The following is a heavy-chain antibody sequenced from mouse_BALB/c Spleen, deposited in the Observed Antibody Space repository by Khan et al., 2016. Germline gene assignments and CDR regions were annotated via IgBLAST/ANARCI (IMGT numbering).Heavy chain of an antibody. V-gene: IGHV3-6*02. J-gene: IGHJ3*01. CDR3: GTYGNYEAVAY. CDR1: GYSITSGYY. D-gene: IGHD2-1*01. CDR2: ISYDGSN. Sequence: EVQLQESGPGLVKPSQSLSLTCSVTGYSITSGYYWNWIRQFPGNKLEWMGYISYDGSNNYNPSLKNRISITRDTSKNQFFLKLNSVTTEDTATFYCGTYGNYEAVAYWGQRTLVTVSA.